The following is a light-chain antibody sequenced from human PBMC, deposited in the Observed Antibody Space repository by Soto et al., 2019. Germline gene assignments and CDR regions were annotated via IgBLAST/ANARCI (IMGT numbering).Light chain of an antibody. Sequence: VLTQSPGTLSLSPGERATLSCRASQSVRSSLAWYQQKPGLAPTLLISDASIRASGVPDRFTAGGSGTDFTLTIRRLEPEDFALYYSQQYGGSPISVGRGTRLEIK. V-gene: IGKV3-20*01. CDR1: QSVRSS. CDR3: QQYGGSPIS. CDR2: DAS. J-gene: IGKJ5*01.